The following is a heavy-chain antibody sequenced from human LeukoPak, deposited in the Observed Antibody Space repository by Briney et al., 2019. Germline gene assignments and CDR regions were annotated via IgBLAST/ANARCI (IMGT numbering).Heavy chain of an antibody. Sequence: GGSLRLSCAASGFTFSSYSMNWVRQAPGKGLEWVSSISSSSSYIYYADSVKGRFTISRDNSKNTLYLQMNSLRAEDTAVYYCAESGYNRFDYWGQGTLVTVSS. J-gene: IGHJ4*02. CDR3: AESGYNRFDY. CDR2: ISSSSSYI. D-gene: IGHD5-24*01. V-gene: IGHV3-21*04. CDR1: GFTFSSYS.